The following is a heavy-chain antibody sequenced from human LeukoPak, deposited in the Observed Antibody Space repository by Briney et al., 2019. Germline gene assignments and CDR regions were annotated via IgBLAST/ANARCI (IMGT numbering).Heavy chain of an antibody. V-gene: IGHV3-23*01. Sequence: GGSLRPSCAASGFTFNSYHMSWVRQAPGKGLDWVSAISSGGDNTWYSDSVKGRSTISRDNSKSTLYLQMSNLRAEDTAVYYCAKHQVRSHDYWGQGTLVTVSS. CDR2: ISSGGDNT. J-gene: IGHJ4*02. CDR3: AKHQVRSHDY. CDR1: GFTFNSYH.